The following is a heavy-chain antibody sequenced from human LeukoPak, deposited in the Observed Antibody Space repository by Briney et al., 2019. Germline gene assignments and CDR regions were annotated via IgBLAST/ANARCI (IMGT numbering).Heavy chain of an antibody. J-gene: IGHJ5*02. CDR2: ISAYNGNT. CDR1: GYTFTSYG. V-gene: IGHV1-18*01. D-gene: IGHD3-10*01. CDR3: AREFGSRFRGVTRSVVDP. Sequence: GASVKVSCKASGYTFTSYGISWVRQAPGQGLEWMGWISAYNGNTNYAQKLQGRVTMTTDTSTSTAYMDLRNLKSDDTAVYYCAREFGSRFRGVTRSVVDPWGQGTLVTVSS.